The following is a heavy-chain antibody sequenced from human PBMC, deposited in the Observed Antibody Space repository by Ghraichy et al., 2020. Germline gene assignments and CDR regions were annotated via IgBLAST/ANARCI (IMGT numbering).Heavy chain of an antibody. D-gene: IGHD4-17*01. CDR2: IYHSGST. Sequence: SETLSLTCAVSGGSISSSNWWSWVRQPPGKGLEWIGEIYHSGSTNYNPSLKSRVTISVDKSKNQFSLKLSSVTAADTAVYYCAGFWGTVTNRGADYWGQGTLVTVSS. V-gene: IGHV4-4*02. CDR1: GGSISSSNW. CDR3: AGFWGTVTNRGADY. J-gene: IGHJ4*02.